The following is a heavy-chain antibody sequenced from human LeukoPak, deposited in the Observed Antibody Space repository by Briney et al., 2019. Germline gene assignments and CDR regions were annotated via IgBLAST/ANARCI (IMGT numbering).Heavy chain of an antibody. J-gene: IGHJ4*02. D-gene: IGHD6-19*01. Sequence: SGGSLRLSCAASGFTVSSNYMSWVRQAPGKGLEWVSVIYSGGSTYYADSVKGRFTISRDNSKNTLYLQMNSLRAEDTAVYYCARDRSSVWGLGYWGQGTLVTVSS. CDR3: ARDRSSVWGLGY. V-gene: IGHV3-53*01. CDR1: GFTVSSNY. CDR2: IYSGGST.